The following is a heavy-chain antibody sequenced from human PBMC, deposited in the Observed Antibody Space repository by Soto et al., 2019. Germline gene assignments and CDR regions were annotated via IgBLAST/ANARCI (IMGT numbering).Heavy chain of an antibody. CDR1: GFTFSSYS. D-gene: IGHD6-13*01. CDR3: AREIAAAGLHWFDP. V-gene: IGHV3-21*01. Sequence: GGSLRLSCAASGFTFSSYSMNWVRQAPGKGLEWVSSISSSSSYIYYADSVKGRFTISRDNAKNSLYLQMNSLRAEDTAVYYCAREIAAAGLHWFDPWGQGTLVTVSS. J-gene: IGHJ5*02. CDR2: ISSSSSYI.